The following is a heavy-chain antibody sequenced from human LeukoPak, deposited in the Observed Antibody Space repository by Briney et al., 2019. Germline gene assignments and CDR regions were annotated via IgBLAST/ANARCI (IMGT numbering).Heavy chain of an antibody. V-gene: IGHV3-53*01. J-gene: IGHJ4*02. CDR3: ARVGRYCSGDSCDGPVDY. CDR1: GFTVSSNY. CDR2: IYSGDIT. Sequence: GGSLSLSCAASGFTVSSNYMSWVRQAPGKGLEWVSVIYSGDITYYSDSVKGRFTISRDNSKNTLYLQMNSLRAEDTAVYYCARVGRYCSGDSCDGPVDYCGPGTLVTVSS. D-gene: IGHD2-15*01.